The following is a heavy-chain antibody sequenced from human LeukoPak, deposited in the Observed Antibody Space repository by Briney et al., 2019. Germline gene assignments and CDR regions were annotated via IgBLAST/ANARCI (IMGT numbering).Heavy chain of an antibody. CDR1: GFTFHNYA. CDR3: ARDHVYGGADY. CDR2: TSGDGITT. J-gene: IGHJ4*02. V-gene: IGHV3-43*02. D-gene: IGHD5/OR15-5a*01. Sequence: GSLRLSCAASGFTFHNYAIHLVRQAPGKGLEWVSLTSGDGITTYFADSVKGRFTISRDNSKSSLFLQMNSLRTEDTALYYCARDHVYGGADYWGQGTLVTVSS.